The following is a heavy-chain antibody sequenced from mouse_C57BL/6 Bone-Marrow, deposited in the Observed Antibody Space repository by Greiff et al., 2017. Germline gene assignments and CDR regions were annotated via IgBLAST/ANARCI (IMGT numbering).Heavy chain of an antibody. D-gene: IGHD1-1*01. J-gene: IGHJ2*01. Sequence: EVQLQQSGAELVRPGASVKLSCTASGFNIKDDYMHWVQQRPEQGLEWIGWIDPENGDTEYASKFQGRATITADTSSNTAYLQLSSLTSEDTAFYYCTTFITTVVADYWGQGTTLTVSS. V-gene: IGHV14-4*01. CDR2: IDPENGDT. CDR3: TTFITTVVADY. CDR1: GFNIKDDY.